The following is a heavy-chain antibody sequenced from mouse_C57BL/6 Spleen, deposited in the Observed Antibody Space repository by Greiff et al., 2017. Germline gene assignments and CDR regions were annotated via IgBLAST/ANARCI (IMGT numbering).Heavy chain of an antibody. CDR3: ARYGSSSFDY. Sequence: EVQLVESGGGLVQPGGSLSLSCAASGFTFTDYYMSWVRQPPGKALEWLGFIRNKANGYTTEYSASVKGRFTISRDNSQSILYLQMNALRAEDSATYYCARYGSSSFDYWGQGTTLTVSS. V-gene: IGHV7-3*01. CDR1: GFTFTDYY. J-gene: IGHJ2*01. D-gene: IGHD1-1*01. CDR2: IRNKANGYTT.